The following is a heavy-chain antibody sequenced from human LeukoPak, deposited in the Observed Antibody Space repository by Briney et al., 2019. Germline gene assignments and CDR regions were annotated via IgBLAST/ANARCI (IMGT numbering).Heavy chain of an antibody. CDR3: ARESWSDSVAFDI. V-gene: IGHV3-30*04. Sequence: PGRSLRLSCAASGFNFSSYAMHWVRQAPGEGLEWVGLISYGGIHKSYADSGKGQFTISTDSYKRTLYLQMNSLRAEDTAMYYCARESWSDSVAFDIWGLGTLVIVSS. CDR2: ISYGGIHK. D-gene: IGHD3-3*01. CDR1: GFNFSSYA. J-gene: IGHJ3*02.